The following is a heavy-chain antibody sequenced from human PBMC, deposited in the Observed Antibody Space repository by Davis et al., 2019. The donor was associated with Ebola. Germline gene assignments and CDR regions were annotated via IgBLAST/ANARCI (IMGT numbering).Heavy chain of an antibody. CDR3: ARDTVEMATTGYGMDV. CDR2: ISYDGSNK. Sequence: GESLKISCAASGFTFSSYGMHWVRQAPGKGLEWVAVISYDGSNKYYADSVKGRFTISRDNSKNTLYLQMNSLRAEDTAVYYCARDTVEMATTGYGMDVWGQGTTVTVSS. D-gene: IGHD5-24*01. J-gene: IGHJ6*02. CDR1: GFTFSSYG. V-gene: IGHV3-30*03.